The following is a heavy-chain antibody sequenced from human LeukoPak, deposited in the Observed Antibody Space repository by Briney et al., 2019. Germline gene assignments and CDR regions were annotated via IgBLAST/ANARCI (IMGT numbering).Heavy chain of an antibody. Sequence: GASVKVSCKASGGTFSSYAISWVRQAPGQGLEWMGRIIPILGIANYAQKFQGRVTITADKSTSTAYMELSSLRSEDTAVYYCARANGGWLQLTFDYWGQGTLVTVSS. CDR2: IIPILGIA. CDR3: ARANGGWLQLTFDY. D-gene: IGHD5-24*01. J-gene: IGHJ4*02. CDR1: GGTFSSYA. V-gene: IGHV1-69*04.